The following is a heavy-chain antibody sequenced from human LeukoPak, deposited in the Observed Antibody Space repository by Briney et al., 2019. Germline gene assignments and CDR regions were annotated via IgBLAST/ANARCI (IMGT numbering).Heavy chain of an antibody. CDR2: INPNSGGT. CDR1: GYTFTGYY. CDR3: ARKYYDSSGYDY. Sequence: GPSVKVSCKASGYTFTGYYMHWVRQAPGQGLEWMGWINPNSGGTNYAQKLQGRVTMTTDTSTSTAYMELRSLRSDDTAVYYCARKYYDSSGYDYWGQGTLVTVSS. D-gene: IGHD3-22*01. V-gene: IGHV1-2*02. J-gene: IGHJ4*02.